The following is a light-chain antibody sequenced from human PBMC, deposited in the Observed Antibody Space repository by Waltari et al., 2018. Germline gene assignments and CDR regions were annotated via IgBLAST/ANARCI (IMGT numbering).Light chain of an antibody. CDR3: QNHERLPAT. J-gene: IGKJ1*01. CDR1: QSIGKY. CDR2: AAS. Sequence: EIVLTQSPGTLSLSPGERAILSCRASQSIGKYLVWYQQKPGQAPRLLIYAASSRATGVPDRFSGSGSGTDFSLTISRLEPEDFAVYYCQNHERLPATFGQGTKVEI. V-gene: IGKV3-20*01.